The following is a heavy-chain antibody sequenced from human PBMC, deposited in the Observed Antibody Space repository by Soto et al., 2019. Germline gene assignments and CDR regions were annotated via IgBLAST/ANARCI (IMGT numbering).Heavy chain of an antibody. Sequence: QVQLVQSGAEVKKPGASVKVSCKASGYTFTSYGISWVRQAAGQGLEWMGWISAYNGNTKYAQKLHGRVTMTTDTSTSTAYMELRSLRSDHSAVYYCARALDLGLAAGWGQGTLVTVSS. J-gene: IGHJ4*02. D-gene: IGHD6-13*01. CDR3: ARALDLGLAAG. CDR2: ISAYNGNT. CDR1: GYTFTSYG. V-gene: IGHV1-18*01.